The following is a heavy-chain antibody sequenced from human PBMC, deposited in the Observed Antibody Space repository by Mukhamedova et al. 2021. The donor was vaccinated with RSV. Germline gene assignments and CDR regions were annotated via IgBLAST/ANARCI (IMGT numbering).Heavy chain of an antibody. J-gene: IGHJ6*02. V-gene: IGHV3-7*04. D-gene: IGHD4-11*01. CDR3: AGGTELTNYYGMDV. Sequence: VANIKQDGSEKYYVDSVKGRFTISRDNAENSLYLQANSLRAEDTAVYYCAGGTELTNYYGMDVWGQGTRSPSP. CDR2: IKQDGSEK.